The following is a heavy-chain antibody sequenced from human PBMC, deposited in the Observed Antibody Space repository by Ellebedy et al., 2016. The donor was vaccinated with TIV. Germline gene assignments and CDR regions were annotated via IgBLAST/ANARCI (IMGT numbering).Heavy chain of an antibody. Sequence: GGSLRLSCAASGFTFSSYWMHWVRQAPGKGLVWVSRINSDGSSTSYADSVKGRFTTSRDNAKNTLYLQMNSLRAEDTAVYYCARGSGWYRVFDYWGQGTLVTVSS. D-gene: IGHD6-19*01. CDR3: ARGSGWYRVFDY. CDR2: INSDGSST. V-gene: IGHV3-74*01. J-gene: IGHJ4*02. CDR1: GFTFSSYW.